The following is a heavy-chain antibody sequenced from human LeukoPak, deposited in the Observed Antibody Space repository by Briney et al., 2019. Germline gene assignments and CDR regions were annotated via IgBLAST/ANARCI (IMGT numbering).Heavy chain of an antibody. D-gene: IGHD3-22*01. J-gene: IGHJ4*02. CDR3: AREGVGSSGYYPFDY. CDR2: IYYIGST. Sequence: SETLSLTCTVSGDSIINYYWSWIRQPPGKGLEWIGYIYYIGSTIYNPSLKSRVTISIDTSKSQFSLELSSVTAADTAMYFCAREGVGSSGYYPFDYWGQGILVTVSS. V-gene: IGHV4-59*13. CDR1: GDSIINYY.